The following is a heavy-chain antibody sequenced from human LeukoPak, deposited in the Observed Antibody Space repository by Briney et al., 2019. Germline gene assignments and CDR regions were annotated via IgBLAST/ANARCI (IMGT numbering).Heavy chain of an antibody. CDR3: VKEPYYYGSGSYLFDY. J-gene: IGHJ4*02. D-gene: IGHD3-10*01. CDR2: IRYDGRDK. CDR1: GFTFIGYD. Sequence: GGSLRLSCGASGFTFIGYDMHWVRQAPGKGLEWVTSIRYDGRDKYYADSVKGRFTISRDNSMDTVYLQTNSLRTEDTAVYYCVKEPYYYGSGSYLFDYWGMGTLVTVSS. V-gene: IGHV3-30*02.